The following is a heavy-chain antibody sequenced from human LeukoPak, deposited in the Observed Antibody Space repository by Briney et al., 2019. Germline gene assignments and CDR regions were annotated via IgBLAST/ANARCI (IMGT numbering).Heavy chain of an antibody. CDR2: INHSGST. CDR1: GGSFSGYY. D-gene: IGHD5-18*01. V-gene: IGHV4-34*01. J-gene: IGHJ4*02. CDR3: ARGSGYSYGYPFDY. Sequence: KPSETLSLTCAVYGGSFSGYYWSWIRQPPGKGLEWIGEINHSGSTNYNPSLKSRVTISVDTSKNQFSLKPSSVTAADTAVYYCARGSGYSYGYPFDYWGQGTLVTVSS.